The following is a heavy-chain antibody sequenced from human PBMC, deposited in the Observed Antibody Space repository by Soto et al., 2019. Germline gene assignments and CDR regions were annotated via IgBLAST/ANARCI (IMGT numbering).Heavy chain of an antibody. Sequence: QPGGSLRLSCVASGFAFTHYRIHWVRQAPGKGLERVARINSDGSNINYADSVKGRFTISRDNSKNTVFLQMHSLTDDDSALYFCARAGDWNYVQDFWGQGTLVTVSS. J-gene: IGHJ4*02. CDR1: GFAFTHYR. V-gene: IGHV3-74*01. CDR2: INSDGSNI. CDR3: ARAGDWNYVQDF. D-gene: IGHD1-7*01.